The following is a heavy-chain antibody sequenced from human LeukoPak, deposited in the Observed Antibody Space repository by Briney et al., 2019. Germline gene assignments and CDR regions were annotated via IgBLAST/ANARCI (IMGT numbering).Heavy chain of an antibody. CDR1: GFPFRTYD. D-gene: IGHD3-22*01. V-gene: IGHV3-13*04. CDR2: IDTGGGT. J-gene: IGHJ2*01. Sequence: AESLTLSCAVSGFPFRTYDMHWGRHVTAQGLEWVSAIDTGGGTNYQGSVNDSFTIFRKNIKNSLYLQMNSLKARDTAVYYCRKESNSYDSSTPPGYFDLWGRGPLVTVSS. CDR3: RKESNSYDSSTPPGYFDL.